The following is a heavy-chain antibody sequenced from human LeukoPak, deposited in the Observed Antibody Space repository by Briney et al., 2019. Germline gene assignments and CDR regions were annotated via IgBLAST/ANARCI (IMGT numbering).Heavy chain of an antibody. CDR1: GFTFSSYS. J-gene: IGHJ4*02. D-gene: IGHD5-24*01. CDR2: ISSSSSTI. Sequence: PGGSLRLSCAASGFTFSSYSMNWVRQAPGKGLEWVSYISSSSSTIYYADSVKGRLTISRDNAKNSLYLQMNSLRDEDTAVYYCARGRGGSGREAYNVDYWSQGTLVTVSS. V-gene: IGHV3-48*02. CDR3: ARGRGGSGREAYNVDY.